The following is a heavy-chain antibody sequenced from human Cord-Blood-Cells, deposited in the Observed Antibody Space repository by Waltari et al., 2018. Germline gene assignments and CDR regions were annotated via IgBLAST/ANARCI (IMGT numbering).Heavy chain of an antibody. CDR3: ARAQWLREPFDY. V-gene: IGHV3-48*03. Sequence: EVQLVESGGGLVQPGGSLRLSCAASGFTLRSYEMNWVRQAPGKGLEWVSYISSSGSTIYYADSVKGRFTISRDNAKNSLYLQMNSLRAEDTAVYYCARAQWLREPFDYWGQGTLVTVSS. CDR1: GFTLRSYE. D-gene: IGHD5-12*01. J-gene: IGHJ4*02. CDR2: ISSSGSTI.